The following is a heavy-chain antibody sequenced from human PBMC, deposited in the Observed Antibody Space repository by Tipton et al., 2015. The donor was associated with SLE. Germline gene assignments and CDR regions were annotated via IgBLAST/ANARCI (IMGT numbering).Heavy chain of an antibody. CDR2: ISGSGGST. CDR3: AKDIKDSSGYYGYFQH. D-gene: IGHD3-22*01. V-gene: IGHV3-23*01. Sequence: SLRLSCAASGFTFSSYAMSWVRQAPGKGLEWVSAISGSGGSTYYADSVKGRFTISRDNSKNTLYLQMNSLRAEDTAVYYCAKDIKDSSGYYGYFQHWGQGTLVTVSS. CDR1: GFTFSSYA. J-gene: IGHJ1*01.